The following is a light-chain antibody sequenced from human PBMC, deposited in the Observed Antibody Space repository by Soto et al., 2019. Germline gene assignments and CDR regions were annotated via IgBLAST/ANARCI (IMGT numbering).Light chain of an antibody. J-gene: IGKJ5*01. V-gene: IGKV1-5*03. CDR2: KAS. CDR3: QQFNNYIT. CDR1: QTISSW. Sequence: DIQMTQSPSTMSGSVGDRVTITCRASQTISSWLAWYQQKPGKAPKLLIYKASTLKSGVPSRFSGSGSGTDFTLTISSLQPEDFATYYCQQFNNYITFGQGTRLENK.